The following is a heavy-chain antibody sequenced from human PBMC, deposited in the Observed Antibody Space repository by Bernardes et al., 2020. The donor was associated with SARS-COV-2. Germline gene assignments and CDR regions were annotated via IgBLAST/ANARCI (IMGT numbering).Heavy chain of an antibody. D-gene: IGHD6-13*01. Sequence: SGPTLVKPTQTLTLTCTFSGFSLSTSCVAVGWLRQPPGKALEWLALIYSDADKRYSPALKNRLTITKDTSKNQVVLTVTNVEPLDTATYFCAHRRPSTWEGDWFDPWGQGILVTVSS. J-gene: IGHJ5*02. CDR1: GFSLSTSCVA. V-gene: IGHV2-5*02. CDR3: AHRRPSTWEGDWFDP. CDR2: IYSDADK.